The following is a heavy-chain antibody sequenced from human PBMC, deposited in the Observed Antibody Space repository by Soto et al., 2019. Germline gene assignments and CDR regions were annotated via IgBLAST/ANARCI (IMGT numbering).Heavy chain of an antibody. D-gene: IGHD3-3*01. J-gene: IGHJ4*02. V-gene: IGHV3-30*18. CDR3: AKPNPHLYDFWSGSLFDY. Sequence: QVQLEESGGGVVQPGRSLRLSCAASGFTFSSYGMHWVRQAPGKGLEWVALISYDGSNKYYADSVKGRFTISRDNSKNTLYLQMNSLRAEDTAVYYCAKPNPHLYDFWSGSLFDYWGQGTLVTVSS. CDR2: ISYDGSNK. CDR1: GFTFSSYG.